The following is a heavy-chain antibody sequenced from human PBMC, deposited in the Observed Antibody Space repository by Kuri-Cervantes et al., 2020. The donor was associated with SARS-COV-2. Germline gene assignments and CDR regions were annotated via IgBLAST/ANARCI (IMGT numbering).Heavy chain of an antibody. V-gene: IGHV3-30*02. CDR3: AKGSTVTTRPTRFDY. CDR2: IRYDGSNK. CDR1: GFTFSSYG. J-gene: IGHJ4*02. Sequence: GESLKISCAASGFTFSSYGMHWVRQAPGKGLEWVAFIRYDGSNKYYADSVKGRFTISRDNSKNTLYLQMNSLRAEDTAVYYCAKGSTVTTRPTRFDYWGQGTLVTVSS. D-gene: IGHD4-11*01.